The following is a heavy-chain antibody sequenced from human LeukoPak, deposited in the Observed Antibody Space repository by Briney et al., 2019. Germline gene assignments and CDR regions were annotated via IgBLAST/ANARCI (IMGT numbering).Heavy chain of an antibody. V-gene: IGHV3-23*01. CDR2: ISGSGGST. J-gene: IGHJ4*02. CDR3: AKDSYDFWSGPPPDY. D-gene: IGHD3-3*01. Sequence: PGGSLRLACAASGFTFSSYAMSWVRQAPGKGLEWVSAISGSGGSTYYADSVKGRFTISRDNSKNTLYLQMNSLRAEDTAVYYCAKDSYDFWSGPPPDYWGQGTLVTVSS. CDR1: GFTFSSYA.